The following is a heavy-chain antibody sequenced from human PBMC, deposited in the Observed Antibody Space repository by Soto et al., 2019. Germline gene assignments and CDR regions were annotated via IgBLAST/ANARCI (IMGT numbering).Heavy chain of an antibody. J-gene: IGHJ3*02. V-gene: IGHV3-30*18. Sequence: QVQLVESGGGVVQPGRSLRLSCAASGFTFSSYGMHWVRQAPGKGLEWVAVISYDGSNKYYADSVKGRFTISRDNSKNTLYLQMNSLRVEDTAVYYCAKDLNWSVGYCSSTSCYAPYAFDIWGQGTMVTVSS. CDR1: GFTFSSYG. D-gene: IGHD2-2*01. CDR2: ISYDGSNK. CDR3: AKDLNWSVGYCSSTSCYAPYAFDI.